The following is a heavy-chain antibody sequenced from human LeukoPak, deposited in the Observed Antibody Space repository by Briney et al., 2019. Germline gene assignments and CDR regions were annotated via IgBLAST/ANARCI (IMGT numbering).Heavy chain of an antibody. CDR3: ARDQTDSSGWYIFDY. D-gene: IGHD6-19*01. J-gene: IGHJ4*02. CDR1: GYTFTSYY. Sequence: ASVKVSCKASGYTFTSYYMHWVRQAPGQGLEWMGIINPSGGSTSYAQKFQGRVTMTRDTSTSTVYMGLSSLRSEDTAVYYCARDQTDSSGWYIFDYWGQGTLVTVSS. CDR2: INPSGGST. V-gene: IGHV1-46*01.